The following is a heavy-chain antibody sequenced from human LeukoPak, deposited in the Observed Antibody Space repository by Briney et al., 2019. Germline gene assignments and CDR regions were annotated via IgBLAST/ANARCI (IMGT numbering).Heavy chain of an antibody. CDR1: GYRFTDYW. D-gene: IGHD6-13*01. CDR3: ARDGGIAAAGRDYYYYGMDV. V-gene: IGHV5-51*01. Sequence: GESLKISCKGSGYRFTDYWIGWVRQMPGKGLEWMGIIYPDDSDTRYSPSFQGQVTVSADKSISTAYLQWSSLKASDTAMYYCARDGGIAAAGRDYYYYGMDVWGQGTTVTVSS. J-gene: IGHJ6*02. CDR2: IYPDDSDT.